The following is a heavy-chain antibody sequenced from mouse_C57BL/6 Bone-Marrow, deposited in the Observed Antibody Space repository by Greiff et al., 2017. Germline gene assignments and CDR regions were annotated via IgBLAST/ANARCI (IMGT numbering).Heavy chain of an antibody. V-gene: IGHV1-22*01. Sequence: EVQLQQSGPELVKPGASVKMSCKASGYTFTDYNMHWVKQSHGKSLEWIGYINPNNGGTSYNHKFKGKATFTVNKSSSTAYMELRSQTSEDSAVYYCARRRGYWYFDVWGRGTTVTVSS. CDR1: GYTFTDYN. J-gene: IGHJ1*03. CDR2: INPNNGGT. CDR3: ARRRGYWYFDV.